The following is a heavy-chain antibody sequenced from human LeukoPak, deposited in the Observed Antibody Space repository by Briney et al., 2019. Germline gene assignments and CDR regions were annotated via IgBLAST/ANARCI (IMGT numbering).Heavy chain of an antibody. D-gene: IGHD2-15*01. CDR2: INPNSGGT. CDR1: GYTFTGYY. Sequence: ASVKVSCKASGYTFTGYYMHWVRQAPGQGLEWMGWINPNSGGTNYAQKFQGRVTMTRDTSISTAYMELSRLGSDDTAVYYCARARVVAASPSDYWGQGTLVTVSS. CDR3: ARARVVAASPSDY. J-gene: IGHJ4*02. V-gene: IGHV1-2*02.